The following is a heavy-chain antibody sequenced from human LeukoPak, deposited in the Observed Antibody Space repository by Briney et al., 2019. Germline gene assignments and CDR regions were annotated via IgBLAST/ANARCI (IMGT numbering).Heavy chain of an antibody. CDR3: ARGGGSYDYVWGLDPPPDY. D-gene: IGHD3-16*01. CDR2: IIPIFGTA. Sequence: SVKVSCKASGYTFTGYYMHWVRQAPGQGLEWMGGIIPIFGTANYAQKFQGRVTITADESTSTAYMELSSLRSEDTAVYYCARGGGSYDYVWGLDPPPDYWGQGTLVTVSS. CDR1: GYTFTGYY. J-gene: IGHJ4*02. V-gene: IGHV1-69*13.